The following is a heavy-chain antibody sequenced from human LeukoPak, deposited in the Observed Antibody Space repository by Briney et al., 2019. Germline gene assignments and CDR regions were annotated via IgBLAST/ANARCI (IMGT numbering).Heavy chain of an antibody. V-gene: IGHV3-23*01. D-gene: IGHD2/OR15-2a*01. J-gene: IGHJ6*02. Sequence: GGSLRLSCAASGFTFSNYSMQWVRQAPGKGLEWVSGISASGGSTRYADSVKGRFTISIDNSKNTLYLQMNSLRAEDTAVYYCAKYVSAKGPPYALDVWGQGTTVTVSS. CDR2: ISASGGST. CDR3: AKYVSAKGPPYALDV. CDR1: GFTFSNYS.